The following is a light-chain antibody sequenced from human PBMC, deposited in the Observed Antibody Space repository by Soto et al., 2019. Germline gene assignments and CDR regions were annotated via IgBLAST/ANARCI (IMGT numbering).Light chain of an antibody. J-gene: IGLJ1*01. CDR1: SSNIGSYT. Sequence: QSVLTQPPSASGTPGQTVTVSCSGSSSNIGSYTVNWYQQLPGTAPKLVIYSNHQRPSGVPDRFSGSKSGTSASLAISGLQSEDEADYYCAAWDDSLYGSVFGSGTKVTVL. CDR3: AAWDDSLYGSV. CDR2: SNH. V-gene: IGLV1-44*01.